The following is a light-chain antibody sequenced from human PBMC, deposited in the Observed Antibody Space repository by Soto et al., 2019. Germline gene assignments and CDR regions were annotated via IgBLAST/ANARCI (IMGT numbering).Light chain of an antibody. CDR2: EVS. Sequence: QSVLTQPPSVSGAPGQRVTISCTGSSSNIGAGYDVHWYQQLPGTAPKLIISEVSKRLSGVPDRFSGSKYVNTASLTVSGLQAEDEADYYCCSYAHGSIYVFGTGTKV. V-gene: IGLV1-40*01. CDR3: CSYAHGSIYV. CDR1: SSNIGAGYD. J-gene: IGLJ1*01.